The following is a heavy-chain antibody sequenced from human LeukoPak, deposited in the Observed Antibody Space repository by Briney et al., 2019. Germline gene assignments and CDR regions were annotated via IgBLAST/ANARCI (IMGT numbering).Heavy chain of an antibody. CDR1: GYTFTSYD. CDR2: MNPNSGNT. CDR3: ARGYIYSRGYYFDY. J-gene: IGHJ4*02. V-gene: IGHV1-8*01. D-gene: IGHD3-22*01. Sequence: ASVKVSCKASGYTFTSYDINWMRQATRQGLEWMGWMNPNSGNTVYAQKFQGRVTMTRNTSISTAYMDLSSLRSEDTAVHYCARGYIYSRGYYFDYWGQGTLVTVSS.